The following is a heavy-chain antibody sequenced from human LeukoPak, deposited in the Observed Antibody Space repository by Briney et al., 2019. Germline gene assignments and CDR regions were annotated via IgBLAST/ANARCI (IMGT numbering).Heavy chain of an antibody. V-gene: IGHV4-39*01. CDR3: AATPTPLTTVTTSDYYYMDV. CDR2: LYYSGST. J-gene: IGHJ6*03. Sequence: SETLSLTCTVSGGSISSSSYYWGWIRQPPGKGLEWIGSLYYSGSTYYNPSLKSRVTISVDTSKNQFSLKLGSVTAADTAVYYCAATPTPLTTVTTSDYYYMDVWGKGTTVTVSS. D-gene: IGHD4-17*01. CDR1: GGSISSSSYY.